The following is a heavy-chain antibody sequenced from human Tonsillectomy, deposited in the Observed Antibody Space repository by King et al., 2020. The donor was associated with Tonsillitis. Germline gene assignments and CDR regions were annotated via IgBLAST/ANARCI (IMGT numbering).Heavy chain of an antibody. CDR1: GYSFRSYG. J-gene: IGHJ6*02. CDR3: ARDWGIFGVAPSPYYYGMDV. CDR2: ISGYQGNT. Sequence: QLVQSGAEVKKPGASVKVSCKASGYSFRSYGISWVRQAPGQGLEWMGWISGYQGNTKYAQNLQGRVTMTTDTSTSTAYMELRSRRSDDTAVYYCARDWGIFGVAPSPYYYGMDVWGQGTTVTVSS. D-gene: IGHD3-3*01. V-gene: IGHV1-18*04.